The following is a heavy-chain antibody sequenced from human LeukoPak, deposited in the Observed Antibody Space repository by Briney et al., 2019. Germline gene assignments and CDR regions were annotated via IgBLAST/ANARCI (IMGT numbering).Heavy chain of an antibody. CDR2: INTNTGNP. CDR3: ARDFDYGDTADAFDI. D-gene: IGHD4-17*01. V-gene: IGHV7-4-1*02. CDR1: GYTFTSYA. J-gene: IGHJ3*02. Sequence: ASVKVSCKASGYTFTSYAMNWVRQAPGQGLEWMGWINTNTGNPTYAQGFTGRFVFSLDTSVSTAYLQISSLKAEDTAVYCCARDFDYGDTADAFDIWGQGTMVTVSS.